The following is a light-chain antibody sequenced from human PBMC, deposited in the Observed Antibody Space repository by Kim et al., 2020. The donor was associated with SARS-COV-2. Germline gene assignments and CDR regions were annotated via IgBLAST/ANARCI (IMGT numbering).Light chain of an antibody. CDR1: SSNIGRNI. J-gene: IGLJ2*01. Sequence: QSVLTQSPSASGTLGQRVTIACSGDSSNIGRNIVSWYQHLPGTAPTLLIYNSIDRPSGVPDLFSGSKSGASASLAISGLQSEDEADYYCASWDDSLNVVLFGGGTQLTVL. V-gene: IGLV1-44*01. CDR3: ASWDDSLNVVL. CDR2: NSI.